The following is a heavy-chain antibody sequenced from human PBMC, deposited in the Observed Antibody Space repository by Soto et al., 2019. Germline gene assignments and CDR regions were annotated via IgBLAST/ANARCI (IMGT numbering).Heavy chain of an antibody. CDR1: GGSISSYY. CDR2: IYYSGST. Sequence: SETLSLTCTVSGGSISSYYWSWIRQPPGKGLEWIGYIYYSGSTNYNPFLKSRVTISVDTSKNQFSLKLSSVTAADTAVYYCARLITIFGASRGAFDIWGQGTMVTVSS. CDR3: ARLITIFGASRGAFDI. D-gene: IGHD3-3*01. J-gene: IGHJ3*02. V-gene: IGHV4-59*08.